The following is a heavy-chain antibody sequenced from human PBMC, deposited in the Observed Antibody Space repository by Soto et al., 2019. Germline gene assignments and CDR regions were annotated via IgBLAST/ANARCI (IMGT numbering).Heavy chain of an antibody. V-gene: IGHV3-7*04. CDR1: GFTFSSYW. D-gene: IGHD3-16*01. J-gene: IGHJ6*02. Sequence: EVPLVESGGGLVQPGGSLRLSCAASGFTFSSYWMSWVRQATGKGLEWVANIKQDGSEKYYVDSVKGRFTISRDNAKNSLYLQMNILRAEDTAVYYCARDWGHYGMDVWGQGTTVTVSS. CDR2: IKQDGSEK. CDR3: ARDWGHYGMDV.